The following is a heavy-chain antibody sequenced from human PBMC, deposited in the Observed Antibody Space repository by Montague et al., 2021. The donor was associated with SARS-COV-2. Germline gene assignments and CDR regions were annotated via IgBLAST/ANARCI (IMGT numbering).Heavy chain of an antibody. Sequence: SLRLSCAASGFTFTSYSMSWVRQAPGAGLEWVSFISTSSDIIICRDSVKGRFTISRDTAKNSVYLQMNSLRDEDTALYYCARGRGSYIDYWGQGTLVSVSS. J-gene: IGHJ4*02. D-gene: IGHD1-26*01. CDR2: ISTSSDII. CDR1: GFTFTSYS. V-gene: IGHV3-48*02. CDR3: ARGRGSYIDY.